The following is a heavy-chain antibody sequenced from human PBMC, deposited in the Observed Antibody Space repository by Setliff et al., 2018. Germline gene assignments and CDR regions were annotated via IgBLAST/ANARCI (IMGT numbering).Heavy chain of an antibody. CDR2: ITWGGNTI. D-gene: IGHD2-2*01. CDR1: GFTLQEYT. Sequence: GGSLRLSCAASGFTLQEYTMHWVRQAPGKGLEWVSLITWGGNTIYCADSVKGRFTVSRDNTKNFLYLQMNSLRAEDTAVYYCAKFSPDAYNFDYWGQGTLVTVSS. V-gene: IGHV3-43*01. CDR3: AKFSPDAYNFDY. J-gene: IGHJ4*02.